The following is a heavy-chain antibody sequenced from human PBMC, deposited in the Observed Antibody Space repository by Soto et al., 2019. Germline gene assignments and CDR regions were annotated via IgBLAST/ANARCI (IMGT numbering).Heavy chain of an antibody. V-gene: IGHV3-74*01. CDR2: INSDGSST. Sequence: LRLSCASSGFTFSSYWMHWVRQAPGKGLVWVSRINSDGSSTSYADSVKGRFTISRDNAKNTLYLQMNSLRAEDTAVYYCARVIVVVPAAIGYYMDVWGKGTTVTVSS. CDR3: ARVIVVVPAAIGYYMDV. J-gene: IGHJ6*03. D-gene: IGHD2-2*01. CDR1: GFTFSSYW.